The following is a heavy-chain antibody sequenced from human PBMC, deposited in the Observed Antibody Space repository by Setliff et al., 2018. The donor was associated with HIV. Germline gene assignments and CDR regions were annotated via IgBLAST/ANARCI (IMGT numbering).Heavy chain of an antibody. Sequence: SETLSLTCTVSGGSISSYYWSWIRQPPGKGLEWIGYIYYSGTTNYNPSLKSRVTISVDTSKNQFSLKLSSVTAADTAVYYCARERSALLWKNWFDPWGQGTLVTVSS. CDR3: ARERSALLWKNWFDP. J-gene: IGHJ5*02. CDR2: IYYSGTT. V-gene: IGHV4-59*12. D-gene: IGHD3-10*01. CDR1: GGSISSYY.